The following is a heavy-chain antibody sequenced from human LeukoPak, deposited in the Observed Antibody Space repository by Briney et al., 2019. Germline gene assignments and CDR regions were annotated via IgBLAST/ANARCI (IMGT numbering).Heavy chain of an antibody. V-gene: IGHV5-51*01. CDR3: ARRDPATVTAFDY. D-gene: IGHD4-17*01. CDR2: IFPDDSDT. CDR1: GFDFTRDW. J-gene: IGHJ4*02. Sequence: GESLKISCRFSGFDFTRDWIGWVRLMPGKGLEWMGIIFPDDSDTRYSPSFQGQVTLSADKSISTAYLQWSSLKASDTAIYYCARRDPATVTAFDYWGQGTLVTVP.